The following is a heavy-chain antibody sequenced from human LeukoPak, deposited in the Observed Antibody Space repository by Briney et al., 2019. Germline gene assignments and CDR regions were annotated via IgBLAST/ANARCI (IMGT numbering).Heavy chain of an antibody. V-gene: IGHV3-7*03. CDR3: AREGCSSTSCYAYFDY. CDR2: IKPDGTEI. D-gene: IGHD2-2*01. Sequence: GGSLRLSCAASGFTFNNYWMTWFRQAPGKGLEWVANIKPDGTEIYYVDSVRGRFIVSRDNSKNTLYLQMNSLGAEDTAVYYCAREGCSSTSCYAYFDYWGQGTLVTVSS. CDR1: GFTFNNYW. J-gene: IGHJ4*02.